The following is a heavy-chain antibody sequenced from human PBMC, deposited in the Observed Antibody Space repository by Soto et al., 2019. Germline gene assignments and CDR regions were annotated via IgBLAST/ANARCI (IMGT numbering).Heavy chain of an antibody. D-gene: IGHD3-22*01. CDR3: AKGETYYYDSSGYYYPVYYYYGMDV. CDR2: ISGSGGST. J-gene: IGHJ6*02. V-gene: IGHV3-23*01. Sequence: GESLKISCAASGFTFSSYAMSWVRQAPGKGLEWVSAISGSGGSTYYADSVKGRFTISRDNSKNTLYLQMNSLRAEDTAVYYCAKGETYYYDSSGYYYPVYYYYGMDVWGQGTTVTVSS. CDR1: GFTFSSYA.